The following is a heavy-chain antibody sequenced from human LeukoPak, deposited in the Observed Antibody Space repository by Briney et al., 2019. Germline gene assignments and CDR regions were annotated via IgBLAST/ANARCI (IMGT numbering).Heavy chain of an antibody. CDR1: GGSIRSYY. CDR3: ARTGSTVTMLYPFDH. CDR2: IYYSGST. D-gene: IGHD4-17*01. V-gene: IGHV4-59*01. J-gene: IGHJ4*02. Sequence: PSETLSLTCTVSGGSIRSYYWSWIRQPPGKGLEWIGYIYYSGSTNYNPSLKSRVSISVDTSKNQFSLKLSSETAADTAVYYCARTGSTVTMLYPFDHWGQGTLVTVSS.